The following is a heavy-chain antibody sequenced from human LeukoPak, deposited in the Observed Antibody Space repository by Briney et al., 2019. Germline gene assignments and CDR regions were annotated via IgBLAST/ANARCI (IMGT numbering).Heavy chain of an antibody. J-gene: IGHJ5*02. CDR3: ARGDLYDSTPFDP. D-gene: IGHD3-22*01. CDR2: FIPILDTA. CDR1: GATFNDYA. Sequence: GASVKVSCKASGATFNDYALNWVRQAPGQGLEWMGVFIPILDTANSTQKFQDRVTITADISTNTAYMELSSLRSEDTAVYYCARGDLYDSTPFDPWGQGTLVTVSS. V-gene: IGHV1-69*10.